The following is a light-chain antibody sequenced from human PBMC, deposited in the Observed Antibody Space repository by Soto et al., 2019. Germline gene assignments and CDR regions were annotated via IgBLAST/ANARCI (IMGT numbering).Light chain of an antibody. CDR2: GAS. CDR1: QSVSSN. J-gene: IGKJ1*01. V-gene: IGKV3-15*01. CDR3: QQDNNWHPRGP. Sequence: EIVMTQSPATLSVSPGERATLSCSASQSVSSNLAWYQQKPGQAPRLLIYGASTRATGIPARFSGSGSGTEFTRTISSRQSEDFAVYDWQQDNNWHPRGPFGQGTKVEIK.